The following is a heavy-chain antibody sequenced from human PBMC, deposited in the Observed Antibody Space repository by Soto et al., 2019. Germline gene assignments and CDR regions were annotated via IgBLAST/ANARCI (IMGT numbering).Heavy chain of an antibody. J-gene: IGHJ6*02. CDR2: INPNSGGT. CDR3: ARDGSPYYYYYYGMDV. D-gene: IGHD5-12*01. CDR1: GYTFTGYY. Sequence: GSPVKVSCKASGYTFTGYYMHWVRQAPGQGLEWMGWINPNSGGTNYAQKFQGWVTMTRDTSIRTAYMELSRLRSDDTAVYYCARDGSPYYYYYYGMDVWGQGTTVTVYS. V-gene: IGHV1-2*04.